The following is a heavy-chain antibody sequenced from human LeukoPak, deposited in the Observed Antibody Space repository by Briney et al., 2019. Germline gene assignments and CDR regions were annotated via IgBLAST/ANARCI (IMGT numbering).Heavy chain of an antibody. CDR2: IHHSGST. CDR3: ARTVKWFGELLDYGENNWFDP. CDR1: GGSISSNNW. D-gene: IGHD3-10*01. J-gene: IGHJ5*02. V-gene: IGHV4-4*02. Sequence: HPSETLSLTCAVSGGSISSNNWWSWVRRPPGKELEWIGEIHHSGSTNYNPSLKSRVTISVDKSKNQFSLKLRSVTAADTAVYYCARTVKWFGELLDYGENNWFDPWGQGTLVTVSS.